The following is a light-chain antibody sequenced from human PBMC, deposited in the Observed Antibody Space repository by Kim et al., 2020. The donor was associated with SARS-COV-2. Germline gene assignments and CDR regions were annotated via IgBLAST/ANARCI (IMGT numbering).Light chain of an antibody. Sequence: ASVGDKVTIACRASESIINYLNWYQQRGGRAPKLLIFAASRLQSGVPSRFSGAGIGTVFTLTISSLQPEDFATYYCQQSYTTPHTFGGGTKVDIK. V-gene: IGKV1-39*01. CDR2: AAS. CDR1: ESIINY. CDR3: QQSYTTPHT. J-gene: IGKJ4*01.